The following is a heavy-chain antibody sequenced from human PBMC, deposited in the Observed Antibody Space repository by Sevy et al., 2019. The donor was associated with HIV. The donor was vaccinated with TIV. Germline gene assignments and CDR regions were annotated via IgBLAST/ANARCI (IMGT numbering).Heavy chain of an antibody. J-gene: IGHJ4*02. CDR3: ARGGLDSNWFRSFDY. CDR2: IYSGGAT. D-gene: IGHD6-13*01. Sequence: GGSLRLSCAVSGLTVSSNYMSWVRQAPGKGLEWVSLIYSGGATYYADSVNGRFTISGDDSTNTLYHQMDSLRAEDTAVYYCARGGLDSNWFRSFDYWGRGTLVTVSS. CDR1: GLTVSSNY. V-gene: IGHV3-53*01.